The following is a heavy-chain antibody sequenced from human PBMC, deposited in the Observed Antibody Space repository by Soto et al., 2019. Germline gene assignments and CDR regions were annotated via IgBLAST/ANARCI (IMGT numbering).Heavy chain of an antibody. CDR1: GFTLSSDW. Sequence: VQLVESGGGLVQPGGSLSLSCVASGFTLSSDWMYWVRQAPEKGLVSVSGINSDERGTTYADSVKGRCTISRDNAKNTLYLEMNSLRAEDTAVYYCTRRGAACDIWGQGTVVTVSS. J-gene: IGHJ3*02. CDR3: TRRGAACDI. V-gene: IGHV3-74*01. CDR2: INSDERGT.